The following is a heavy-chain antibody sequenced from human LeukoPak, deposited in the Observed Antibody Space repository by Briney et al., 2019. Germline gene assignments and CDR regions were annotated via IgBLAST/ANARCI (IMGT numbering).Heavy chain of an antibody. CDR3: ARVVSIFGVVNLHVLDY. V-gene: IGHV3-7*01. CDR2: IKQDGSEK. Sequence: GSLRLSCAASGFTFSSYWMSWVRQAPGKGLEWVANIKQDGSEKYYVDSVKGRFTISRDNAKNSLYLQMNSLRAEDTAVYYCARVVSIFGVVNLHVLDYWGQGTLVTVSS. J-gene: IGHJ4*02. CDR1: GFTFSSYW. D-gene: IGHD3-3*01.